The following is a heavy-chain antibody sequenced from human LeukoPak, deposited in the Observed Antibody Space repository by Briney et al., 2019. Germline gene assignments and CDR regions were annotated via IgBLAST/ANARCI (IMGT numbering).Heavy chain of an antibody. CDR3: ARVLPVPYLLDS. D-gene: IGHD3-10*02. CDR1: GHSTTRGYY. Sequence: PSETLSLTCDISGHSTTRGYYWAWFRQSPGRGPEWIATFFQSQKSFYNASLESRVIMSLDTSKSQFSLNLTSVTAADTAVYYCARVLPVPYLLDSWGQGTHVTVYS. V-gene: IGHV4-38-2*01. CDR2: FFQSQKS. J-gene: IGHJ4*02.